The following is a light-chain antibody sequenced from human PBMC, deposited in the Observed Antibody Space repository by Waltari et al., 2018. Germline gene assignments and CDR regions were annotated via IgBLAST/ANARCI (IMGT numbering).Light chain of an antibody. CDR1: SSDVGSYNY. CDR3: CSYAGSGTWV. CDR2: EDS. Sequence: QSALTQPASVSGSPGQSITISCTGTSSDVGSYNYVSWYQQQPGKAPKVMIYEDSKRPSGVSNRFSGSKSGNTASLTISGLQAEDEADYYCCSYAGSGTWVFGGGTKLTVL. V-gene: IGLV2-23*01. J-gene: IGLJ3*02.